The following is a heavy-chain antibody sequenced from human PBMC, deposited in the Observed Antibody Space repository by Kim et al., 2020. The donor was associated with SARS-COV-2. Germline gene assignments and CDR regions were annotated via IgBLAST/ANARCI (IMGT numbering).Heavy chain of an antibody. Sequence: GGSLRLSCAASGFTFGDYAMHWVRQAPGKGLEWVSGISWNSGSIGYADSVKGRFTISRDNAKNSLYLQMNSLRAEDTALYYCAKETKGSSTSCYICNWFDPWGQGTLVTVSS. CDR1: GFTFGDYA. CDR3: AKETKGSSTSCYICNWFDP. J-gene: IGHJ5*02. D-gene: IGHD2-2*01. V-gene: IGHV3-9*01. CDR2: ISWNSGSI.